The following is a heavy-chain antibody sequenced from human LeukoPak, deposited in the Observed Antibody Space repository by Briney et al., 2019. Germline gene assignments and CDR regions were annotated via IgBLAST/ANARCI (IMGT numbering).Heavy chain of an antibody. D-gene: IGHD2-2*01. CDR2: ISGCGGST. Sequence: GASLRLSCAASGFTFSNQGMSWVRQAPGKGLEWVSSISGCGGSTYYADSVKGRFTIPRDNSKNTLYLQMNTLRAEDTAVYYCAPLSIPSGEFDYWGQGTLVTVSS. CDR3: APLSIPSGEFDY. J-gene: IGHJ4*02. CDR1: GFTFSNQG. V-gene: IGHV3-23*01.